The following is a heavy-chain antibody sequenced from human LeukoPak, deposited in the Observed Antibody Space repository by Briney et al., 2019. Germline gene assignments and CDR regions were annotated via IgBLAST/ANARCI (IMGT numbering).Heavy chain of an antibody. CDR1: GGSFSGYY. J-gene: IGHJ6*02. CDR2: INHSGST. V-gene: IGHV4-34*01. D-gene: IGHD3-3*01. CDR3: ARRGGEWLHPAKYYYGMDV. Sequence: PSETLSLTCAVYGGSFSGYYWSWIRQPPGKGLEWIGEINHSGSTNYNPSLKSRVTISVDTSKNQFSLKLSSVTAADTAVYYCARRGGEWLHPAKYYYGMDVWGQGTTVTVPS.